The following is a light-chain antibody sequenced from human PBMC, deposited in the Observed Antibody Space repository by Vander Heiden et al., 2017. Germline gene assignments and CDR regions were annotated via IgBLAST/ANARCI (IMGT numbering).Light chain of an antibody. CDR1: SSNIGAGYD. CDR3: QSYDSSLSDSWV. J-gene: IGLJ3*02. Sequence: QSVLTQPPSVSGAQGQRVTISCTGSSSNIGAGYDVHWYQQLPGTAPKLLIYGNSNRPSGVPDRFSGSKSGTSASLAITGLQAEDEADYYCQSYDSSLSDSWVFGGGTKLTVL. CDR2: GNS. V-gene: IGLV1-40*01.